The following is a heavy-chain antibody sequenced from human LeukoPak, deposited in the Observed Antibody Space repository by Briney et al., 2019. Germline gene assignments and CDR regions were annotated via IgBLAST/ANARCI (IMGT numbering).Heavy chain of an antibody. CDR3: ARVIRGYSYGLYYMDV. CDR2: INHSGST. J-gene: IGHJ6*03. D-gene: IGHD5-18*01. CDR1: GGSFSGYY. Sequence: PSETLSLTCAVYGGSFSGYYWSWIRQPPGKGLEWMGEINHSGSTNYNPSLKSRVTISVDTSKNQFSLKLSSVTAADTAVYYCARVIRGYSYGLYYMDVWGKGTTVTVSS. V-gene: IGHV4-34*01.